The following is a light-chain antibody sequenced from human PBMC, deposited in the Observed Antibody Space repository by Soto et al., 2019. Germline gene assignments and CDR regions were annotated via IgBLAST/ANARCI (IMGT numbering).Light chain of an antibody. CDR3: QQANSFPFI. CDR2: GAS. CDR1: RDISTW. J-gene: IGKJ2*01. V-gene: IGKV1D-12*01. Sequence: DIQMTQSPSSVSASVGDRVTITCRASRDISTWLAWYQQKPGKAPKLLIYGASNLQSGDPSRFSGRGSGTDFTLTISSLQPEDFGTYYCQQANSFPFIFAQGTKVDIK.